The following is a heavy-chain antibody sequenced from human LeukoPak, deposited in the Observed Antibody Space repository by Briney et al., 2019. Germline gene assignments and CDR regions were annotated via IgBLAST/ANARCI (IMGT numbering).Heavy chain of an antibody. CDR3: ARGRWSATTATYYLDF. J-gene: IGHJ4*02. Sequence: ASVKVSCKASEYIFTDYAINWVRQAPGQRLERMGWINAGNGNTKYSQKFQGRVTITRDTSASTAYMELSSLTSEDTAVYYCARGRWSATTATYYLDFWGQGTLVTVSS. D-gene: IGHD5-24*01. CDR1: EYIFTDYA. CDR2: INAGNGNT. V-gene: IGHV1-3*01.